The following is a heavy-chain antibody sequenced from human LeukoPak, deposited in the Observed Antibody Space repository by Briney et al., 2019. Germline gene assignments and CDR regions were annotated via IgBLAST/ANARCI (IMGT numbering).Heavy chain of an antibody. CDR2: IIPIFGTA. D-gene: IGHD5-12*01. Sequence: SVKVSCTASGGTFSSYAISWVRQAPGQGLEWMGGIIPIFGTANYAQKFQGRVTITADESTSTAYMELSSLRSEDTAVYYCARAPRGGYDSFDYWGQGTLVTVSS. J-gene: IGHJ4*02. CDR1: GGTFSSYA. V-gene: IGHV1-69*13. CDR3: ARAPRGGYDSFDY.